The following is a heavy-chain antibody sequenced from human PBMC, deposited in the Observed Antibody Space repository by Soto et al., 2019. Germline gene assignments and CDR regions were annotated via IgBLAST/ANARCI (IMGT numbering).Heavy chain of an antibody. CDR2: ISYDGSNK. CDR1: GFTFSSDG. D-gene: IGHD6-19*01. J-gene: IGHJ4*02. Sequence: QVQLVESGGGVVQPGRSLRLSCAASGFTFSSDGMHWVRQAPGKGLEWVAVISYDGSNKYYADSVKGRFTISRDNSKNTLYLQMNSLRAEDTAVYYCAKDQIGQWLVLSPIDYWGQGTLVTVSS. CDR3: AKDQIGQWLVLSPIDY. V-gene: IGHV3-30*18.